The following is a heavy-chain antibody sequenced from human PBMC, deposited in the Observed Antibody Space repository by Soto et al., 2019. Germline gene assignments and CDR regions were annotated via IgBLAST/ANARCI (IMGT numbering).Heavy chain of an antibody. J-gene: IGHJ6*02. D-gene: IGHD2-2*02. Sequence: QVQLVESGGGVVQPGRSLRLSCRVSGITLNNSGIHWVRQAPGKGLEWMAVISHDGSEQYYADSMKGRLNISRDNSKKKVNPAMDWPGGGDTGYYFLVEDRVPGCHRPYLGMDVRGQGANGTVPS. CDR2: ISHDGSEQ. V-gene: IGHV3-30*18. CDR1: GITLNNSG. CDR3: VEDRVPGCHRPYLGMDV.